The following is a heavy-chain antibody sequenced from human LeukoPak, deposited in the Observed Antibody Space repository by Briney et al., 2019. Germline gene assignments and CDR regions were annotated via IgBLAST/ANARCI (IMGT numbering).Heavy chain of an antibody. D-gene: IGHD3-3*01. V-gene: IGHV5-51*01. CDR1: GYSFTSYW. Sequence: GGSLKIPCKGSGYSFTSYWIGWVRQMPGKGLEGMGIIYPGDSDTRYSPSFQGQVTIPAHNSIRTAYLQCSSLKPSDTPMYYCARQGQYYDFRSGYYWFDPWGQGTLVTVSS. CDR3: ARQGQYYDFRSGYYWFDP. CDR2: IYPGDSDT. J-gene: IGHJ5*02.